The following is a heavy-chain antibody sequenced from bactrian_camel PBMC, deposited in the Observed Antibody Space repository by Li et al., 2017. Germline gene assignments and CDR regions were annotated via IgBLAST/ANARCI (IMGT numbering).Heavy chain of an antibody. J-gene: IGHJ6*01. CDR1: IWTPSKSA. V-gene: IGHV3S53*01. CDR2: LYGDLWT. D-gene: IGHD3*01. Sequence: VQLVESGGGLVQPGGSLRLSCTTPIWTPSKSAMSWFRQAPGKEREVVASLYGDLWTSYADSVKGRFTISKDNSKNTLYLQMNSLKPEDTSTYYCAASSRIRTMVACDVGRWDGTAENLPSRGQGTQVTVS. CDR3: AASSRIRTMVACDVGRWDGTAENLPS.